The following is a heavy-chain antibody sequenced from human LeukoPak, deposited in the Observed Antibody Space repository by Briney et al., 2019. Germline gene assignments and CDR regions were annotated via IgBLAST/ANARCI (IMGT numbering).Heavy chain of an antibody. CDR3: AKGGIAVAGTSYYYYMDV. J-gene: IGHJ6*03. D-gene: IGHD6-19*01. CDR1: GFTFSSYE. Sequence: SGGSLRLSCAASGFTFSSYEMNWVRQAPGKGLEWVSYISSSGSTIYYADSVKGRFTISRDNSKNTLYLQMNSLRAEDAAVYYCAKGGIAVAGTSYYYYMDVWGKGTTVTISS. CDR2: ISSSGSTI. V-gene: IGHV3-48*03.